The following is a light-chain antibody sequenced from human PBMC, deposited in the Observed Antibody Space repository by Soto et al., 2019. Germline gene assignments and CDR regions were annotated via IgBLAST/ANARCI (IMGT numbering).Light chain of an antibody. CDR1: TGAVTSGYY. J-gene: IGLJ2*01. Sequence: QAVVTQEPSLTVSPGGTVTLTCATSTGAVTSGYYPNWFQQKPGQAPRALIYSTNNKYSWTPARFSGSLLGGKAALTLSGLQPEDEADYYSLLYYGGQLGVFGGGTKVTVL. V-gene: IGLV7-43*01. CDR2: STN. CDR3: LLYYGGQLGV.